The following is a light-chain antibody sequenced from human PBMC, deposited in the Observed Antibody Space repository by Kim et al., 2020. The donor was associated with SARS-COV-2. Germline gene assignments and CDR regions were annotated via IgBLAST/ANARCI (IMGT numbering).Light chain of an antibody. J-gene: IGLJ1*01. Sequence: YEMTQPPSVSVSPGQTASITCSGDKLGDKYACWYQQKPGQSPVLVIYQDSKRPSGIPERFSGSNSGNTATLTISGTQAMDEADYYCQAWDSSTAVFGTG. V-gene: IGLV3-1*01. CDR1: KLGDKY. CDR2: QDS. CDR3: QAWDSSTAV.